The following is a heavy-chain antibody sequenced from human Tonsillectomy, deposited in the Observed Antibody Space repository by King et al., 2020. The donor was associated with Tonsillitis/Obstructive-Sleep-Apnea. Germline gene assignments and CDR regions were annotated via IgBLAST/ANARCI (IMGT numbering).Heavy chain of an antibody. D-gene: IGHD5-24*01. Sequence: QLQESGPGLVKPSETLSLTCTVSGHSIRSSIYYWGWIRQPPGKGLEXIXXXYYTGXTXYNPSLKSRVTMSVDTSKNQFSLKLSSVTAADTAVYYCARHVRDGYGTNFDYWGQGTLVTVSS. J-gene: IGHJ4*02. CDR2: XYYTGXT. CDR3: ARHVRDGYGTNFDY. CDR1: GHSIRSSIYY. V-gene: IGHV4-39*01.